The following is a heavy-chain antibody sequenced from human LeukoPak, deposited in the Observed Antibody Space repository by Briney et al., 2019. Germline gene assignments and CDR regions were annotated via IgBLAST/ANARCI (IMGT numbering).Heavy chain of an antibody. CDR1: GFTFSNYA. Sequence: GGSLRLSCAASGFTFSNYAISWVRQAPGKGLEWVSSISPSNISSYYADSVRGRFTISRDNSKNTLYLQMNSLRAEDTAVYYCAKGGDRDGYNYVYYYGMDVWGQGTTVTVSS. J-gene: IGHJ6*02. CDR3: AKGGDRDGYNYVYYYGMDV. V-gene: IGHV3-23*01. D-gene: IGHD5-24*01. CDR2: ISPSNISS.